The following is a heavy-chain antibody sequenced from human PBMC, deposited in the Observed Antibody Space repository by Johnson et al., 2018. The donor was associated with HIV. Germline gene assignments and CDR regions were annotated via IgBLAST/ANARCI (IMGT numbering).Heavy chain of an antibody. Sequence: EVQLVESGGGVVRPGGSLRLSCAASGFTFDDYGMSWVRQAPGKGLEWVSVFYSGGSTYYAASVTGRFTISRDTSKNTLYLQMNSLRAEDTAVYYCASWGVGSSWNHDAFDIWGQGTMVTVSS. D-gene: IGHD6-13*01. V-gene: IGHV3-66*02. J-gene: IGHJ3*02. CDR3: ASWGVGSSWNHDAFDI. CDR1: GFTFDDYG. CDR2: FYSGGST.